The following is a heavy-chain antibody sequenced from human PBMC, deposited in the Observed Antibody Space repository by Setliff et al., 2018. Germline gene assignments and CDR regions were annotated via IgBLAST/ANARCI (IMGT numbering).Heavy chain of an antibody. CDR2: FDPEDEET. CDR1: GYTLTELS. D-gene: IGHD3-3*01. CDR3: ARSGGGYDFWSGYLVSHYYYYYYMDV. Sequence: GASVKVSCKVSGYTLTELSMHWVRQAPGKGLEWMGGFDPEDEETVYAQKFQGRVTITRNTSISTAYMELSSLRSEDTAVYYCARSGGGYDFWSGYLVSHYYYYYYMDVWGKGTTVTVSS. J-gene: IGHJ6*03. V-gene: IGHV1-24*01.